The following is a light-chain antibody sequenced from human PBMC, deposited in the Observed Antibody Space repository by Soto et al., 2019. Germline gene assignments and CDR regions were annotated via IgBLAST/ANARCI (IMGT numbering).Light chain of an antibody. J-gene: IGKJ1*01. CDR1: QGINSW. CDR3: QQYKSYPWT. CDR2: DAS. Sequence: DIQLTQSPSSVSASVGQRVTITFXASQGINSWLAWYQQKPGKAPKLLIYDASSLESGVPSRFSGSGSGTEFTLTISSLQPDDFATYYCQQYKSYPWTFGQGTKVDIK. V-gene: IGKV1-5*01.